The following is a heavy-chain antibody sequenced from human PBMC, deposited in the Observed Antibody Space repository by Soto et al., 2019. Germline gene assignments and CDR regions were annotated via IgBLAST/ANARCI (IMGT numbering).Heavy chain of an antibody. CDR3: ARVAYRNGWIFDY. CDR2: IKQDGSEK. J-gene: IGHJ4*01. V-gene: IGHV3-7*01. Sequence: PSETLSLTCTVSGAALSSGGYFYTWVRQPPGKGLEWVANIKQDGSEKYYVDSVKGRFTLSRDNAKNSLQVQMNSLRAEDTAIYFCARVAYRNGWIFDYWGQGTLVTVSS. CDR1: GAALSSGGYF. D-gene: IGHD6-19*01.